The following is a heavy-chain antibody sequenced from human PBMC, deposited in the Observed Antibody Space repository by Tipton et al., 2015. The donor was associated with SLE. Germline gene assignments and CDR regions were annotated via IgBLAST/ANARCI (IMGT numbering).Heavy chain of an antibody. J-gene: IGHJ4*02. CDR2: IYTSGST. D-gene: IGHD5-18*01. CDR1: GGSISSGSYY. CDR3: ARRGSTYGFDY. V-gene: IGHV4-61*09. Sequence: LRLSCTVSGGSISSGSYYWSWIRQPAGKGLEWIGYIYTSGSTNYNPSLKSRVTISVDTSKNQFSLKLSSVTAADTAVYYCARRGSTYGFDYWGQGTLVTVSS.